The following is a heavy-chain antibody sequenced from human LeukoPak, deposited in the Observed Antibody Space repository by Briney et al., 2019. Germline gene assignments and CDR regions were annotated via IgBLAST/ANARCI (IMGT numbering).Heavy chain of an antibody. Sequence: SETLSLTCTVSGGSISSSSYYWGWIRQPPGKGLEWIGSIYYSGSTYYNPSLKSRVTISVDTSKNQFSLKLSSVTAADTAVYYCAKLPAEDVDTVMVRGNYYYGMDVWGQGTTVTVSS. D-gene: IGHD5-18*01. CDR2: IYYSGST. J-gene: IGHJ6*02. CDR3: AKLPAEDVDTVMVRGNYYYGMDV. CDR1: GGSISSSSYY. V-gene: IGHV4-39*01.